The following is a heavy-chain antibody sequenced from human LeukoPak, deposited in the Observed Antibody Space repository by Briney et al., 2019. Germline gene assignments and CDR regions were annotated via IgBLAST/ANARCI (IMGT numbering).Heavy chain of an antibody. D-gene: IGHD3-16*02. Sequence: GGSLSLTCAVSGFTFSAYYMHWVRQAPGRGLEWVALISYDGSDKYYAGSVKGRFTISRDNSKNTLYLQMNSLRADDTAMYYCPLSLQPTALDAYVSLVQGTMVTVSS. CDR1: GFTFSAYY. CDR2: ISYDGSDK. V-gene: IGHV3-30*03. CDR3: PLSLQPTALDAYVS. J-gene: IGHJ3*02.